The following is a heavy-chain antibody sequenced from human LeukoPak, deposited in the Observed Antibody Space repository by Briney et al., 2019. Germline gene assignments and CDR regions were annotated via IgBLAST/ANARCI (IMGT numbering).Heavy chain of an antibody. Sequence: GGSLRLSCAASGFTFSSYAMSWLRQTPQEGLEWASGISVTGGFTYYADSVKGRFTNARDNSRTTVYLQLNSLRADDTAVYYCAKSHITRYPLQYFFDLWGQGAQVIVSS. CDR3: AKSHITRYPLQYFFDL. CDR1: GFTFSSYA. V-gene: IGHV3-23*01. J-gene: IGHJ4*02. CDR2: ISVTGGFT. D-gene: IGHD2-21*01.